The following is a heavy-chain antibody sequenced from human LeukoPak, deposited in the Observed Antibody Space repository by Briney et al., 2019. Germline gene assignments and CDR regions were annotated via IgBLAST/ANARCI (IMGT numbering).Heavy chain of an antibody. CDR2: ISGSGGGGGTT. J-gene: IGHJ4*02. D-gene: IGHD1-26*01. V-gene: IGHV3-23*01. Sequence: PGGSLRLSCAASGFTFSTYTMSWVRQAPGKGLEWVSAISGSGGGGGTTYYADSVKGRFTISRDNSKNTLYLQMNSLRAEDTAVYYCAKDRDSGNYYERAGYWGQGTLVTVSS. CDR1: GFTFSTYT. CDR3: AKDRDSGNYYERAGY.